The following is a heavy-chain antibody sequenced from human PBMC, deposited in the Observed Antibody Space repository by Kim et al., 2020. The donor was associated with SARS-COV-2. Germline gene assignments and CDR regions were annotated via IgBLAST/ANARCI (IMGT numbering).Heavy chain of an antibody. CDR3: TPWNDGKSAFEF. J-gene: IGHJ3*01. Sequence: SDTLSLTCTVSGDSIRSYYWNWIRQPPGKGLEWIGLNHHSGATASNPPLKSRVTLSIDTSENQSSLKLKSVTAADTAVYYCTPWNDGKSAFEFWGPGT. CDR2: NHHSGAT. V-gene: IGHV4-59*13. CDR1: GDSIRSYY. D-gene: IGHD1-1*01.